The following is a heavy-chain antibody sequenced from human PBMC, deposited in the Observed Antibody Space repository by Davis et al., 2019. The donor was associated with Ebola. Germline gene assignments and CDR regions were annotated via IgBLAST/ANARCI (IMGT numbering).Heavy chain of an antibody. CDR1: GYSFTSYW. CDR2: IYPGDSDT. CDR3: ARPGFRYCSSTSCDPHDAFDI. D-gene: IGHD2-2*01. V-gene: IGHV5-51*01. Sequence: GESLKISCKGSGYSFTSYWIGWVRQMPGKGLEWMGIIYPGDSDTRYSPSFQGQVTISADKSISTAYLQWSSLKASDTAMYYCARPGFRYCSSTSCDPHDAFDIWGQGTMVTVSS. J-gene: IGHJ3*02.